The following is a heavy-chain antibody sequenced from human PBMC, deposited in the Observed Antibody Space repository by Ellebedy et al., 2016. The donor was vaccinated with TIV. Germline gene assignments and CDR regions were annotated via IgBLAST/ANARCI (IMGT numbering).Heavy chain of an antibody. CDR3: ATGAKLITIFGVVTDNFDY. J-gene: IGHJ4*02. CDR1: GYTLAELS. CDR2: FEPEDGET. D-gene: IGHD3-3*01. Sequence: AASVNVSCKVSGYTLAELSMHWVRHAHGKGLEWMGGFEPEDGETIYAQKFQGRVTMTEDTSTDTAYMELSSLRSEDTAVYYCATGAKLITIFGVVTDNFDYWGQGTLVTVSS. V-gene: IGHV1-24*01.